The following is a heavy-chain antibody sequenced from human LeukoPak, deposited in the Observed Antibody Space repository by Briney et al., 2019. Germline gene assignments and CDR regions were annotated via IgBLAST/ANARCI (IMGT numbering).Heavy chain of an antibody. CDR2: INHSGST. CDR3: ARDALLWSRYLALRNWFDP. V-gene: IGHV4-34*01. J-gene: IGHJ5*02. CDR1: GGSFSGYY. Sequence: SETLSLTCAVYGGSFSGYYWSWIRQPPGKGLEWIGEINHSGSTNYNPSLKSRVTISVDTSKNQFSLKLSSVTAADTAVYYCARDALLWSRYLALRNWFDPWGQGTLVTVSS. D-gene: IGHD3-3*01.